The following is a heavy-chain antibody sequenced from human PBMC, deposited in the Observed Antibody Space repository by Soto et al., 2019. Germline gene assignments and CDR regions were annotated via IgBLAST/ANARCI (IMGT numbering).Heavy chain of an antibody. CDR3: AKGYSSGWYP. J-gene: IGHJ5*02. Sequence: GSLRLSCAASGFTFSSDAMSWVRQAPGKWLEWVSAISGSGGSTYYADSVKGRFTISRDNSKNTLYLQMNSLRAEDTAIYYCAKGYSSGWYPWGQGTLVTVSS. D-gene: IGHD6-19*01. V-gene: IGHV3-23*01. CDR2: ISGSGGST. CDR1: GFTFSSDA.